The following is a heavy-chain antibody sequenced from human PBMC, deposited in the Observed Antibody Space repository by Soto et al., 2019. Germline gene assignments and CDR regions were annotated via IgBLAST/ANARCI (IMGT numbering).Heavy chain of an antibody. Sequence: QVQLVESGGGVVQPGRSLRLSCAASGFTFSSYAMHWVRQAPGKGLEWVAVISYDGSNKYYADSVKGRFTISRDNSKNTLYLQMNSLRAEDTAVYYCARGRITMIVVEALDYWGQGTLVTVSS. J-gene: IGHJ4*02. CDR2: ISYDGSNK. CDR1: GFTFSSYA. V-gene: IGHV3-30*14. CDR3: ARGRITMIVVEALDY. D-gene: IGHD3-22*01.